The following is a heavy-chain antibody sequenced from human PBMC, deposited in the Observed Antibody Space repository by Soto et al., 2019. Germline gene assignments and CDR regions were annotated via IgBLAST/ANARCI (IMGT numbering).Heavy chain of an antibody. CDR3: ARGHRLLWFGELLPRGNWFEH. D-gene: IGHD3-10*01. CDR1: GDSVSSNSAA. V-gene: IGHV6-1*01. Sequence: PSQTLSLTCAISGDSVSSNSAAWNWVRQSPSRGLEWLGRTYYRSRWYNEYALSVKSRITINPDTSKNQLSLQLTSVTPADTAVYYCARGHRLLWFGELLPRGNWFEHWGQATLVTVPS. J-gene: IGHJ5*02. CDR2: TYYRSRWYN.